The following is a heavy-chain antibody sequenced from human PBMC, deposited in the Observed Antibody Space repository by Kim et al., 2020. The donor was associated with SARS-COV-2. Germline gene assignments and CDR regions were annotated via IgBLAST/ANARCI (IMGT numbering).Heavy chain of an antibody. CDR3: AKDGFVAAAGYWYFDL. CDR2: ISGSGGST. D-gene: IGHD6-13*01. V-gene: IGHV3-23*01. CDR1: GFTFSSYA. J-gene: IGHJ2*01. Sequence: GGSLRLSCAASGFTFSSYAMSWVRQAPGKGLEWVSAISGSGGSTYYADSVKGRFTISRDNSKNTLYLQMNSLRAEDTAVYYCAKDGFVAAAGYWYFDLRGRGTLVTVSS.